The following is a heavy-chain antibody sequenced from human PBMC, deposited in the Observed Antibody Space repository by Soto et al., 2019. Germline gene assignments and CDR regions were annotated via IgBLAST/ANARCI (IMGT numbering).Heavy chain of an antibody. D-gene: IGHD4-17*01. CDR3: AKDHYGGNSFDP. CDR1: GFTFSSYG. Sequence: QVQLVESGGGVVQPGRSLRLSCAASGFTFSSYGMHWVRQAPGTGLEWVAVISYDGSNKYYADSVKGRFTISRDNSKNTLYRQMNSLRAEDTAVYYCAKDHYGGNSFDPWGQGTLVTVSS. J-gene: IGHJ5*02. CDR2: ISYDGSNK. V-gene: IGHV3-30*18.